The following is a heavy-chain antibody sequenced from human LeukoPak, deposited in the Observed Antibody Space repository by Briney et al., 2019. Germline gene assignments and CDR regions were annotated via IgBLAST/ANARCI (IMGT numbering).Heavy chain of an antibody. V-gene: IGHV3-48*02. Sequence: GGSLRLSCAASGFTFSNYNMNWVRQASGKGLEWVSYISSTTSTEYYADSVKGRFTVSRDNAKNSLYLQMNSLRDEDTAMFYCARVADGYSVNYFDYWGQGTLVTVSS. CDR3: ARVADGYSVNYFDY. CDR1: GFTFSNYN. D-gene: IGHD5-24*01. J-gene: IGHJ4*02. CDR2: ISSTTSTE.